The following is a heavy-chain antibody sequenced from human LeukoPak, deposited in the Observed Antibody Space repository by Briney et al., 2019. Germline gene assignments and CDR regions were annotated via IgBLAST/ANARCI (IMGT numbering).Heavy chain of an antibody. CDR1: GYTFTSYD. J-gene: IGHJ5*02. D-gene: IGHD2-2*01. V-gene: IGHV1-8*01. CDR3: ARDYLKYQLLLGWFDP. CDR2: MNPNSGNT. Sequence: ASVKVSCKASGYTFTSYDVNWVRQATGQGLEWLGWMNPNSGNTGYAQNFQGRVTMTMNTSITTAYMELSSLRSDDTAVYYCARDYLKYQLLLGWFDPWGQGTLVTVSS.